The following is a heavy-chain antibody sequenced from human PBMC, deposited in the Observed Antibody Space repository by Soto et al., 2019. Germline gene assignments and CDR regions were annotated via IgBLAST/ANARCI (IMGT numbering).Heavy chain of an antibody. J-gene: IGHJ6*02. D-gene: IGHD2-15*01. CDR1: GGTFSSYA. CDR2: IIPIFGTA. Sequence: QVQLVQSGAEVKKPGSSVKVSCKASGGTFSSYAISWVRQAPGQGLEWMGGIIPIFGTANYAQKFQGRVTMTADESTSTADMELSSLRSEDTAVYYCASPGDIGYDYYGMDVWGQGTTVTVSS. CDR3: ASPGDIGYDYYGMDV. V-gene: IGHV1-69*12.